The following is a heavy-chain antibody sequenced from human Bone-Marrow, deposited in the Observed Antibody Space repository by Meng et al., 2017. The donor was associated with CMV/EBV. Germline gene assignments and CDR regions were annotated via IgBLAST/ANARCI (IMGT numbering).Heavy chain of an antibody. V-gene: IGHV3-73*01. CDR3: ARDHYCTSTSCYYNYFDY. D-gene: IGHD2-2*01. CDR1: RFTFSGSA. Sequence: GGSLRLSCAASRFTFSGSAMHWVRQASGKGLEWVGRIRSKANSYATAYAASVKGRFTISRDNSKNTLYLQMNSLRAEDTAVYYCARDHYCTSTSCYYNYFDYWGQGTLVTVSS. J-gene: IGHJ4*02. CDR2: IRSKANSYAT.